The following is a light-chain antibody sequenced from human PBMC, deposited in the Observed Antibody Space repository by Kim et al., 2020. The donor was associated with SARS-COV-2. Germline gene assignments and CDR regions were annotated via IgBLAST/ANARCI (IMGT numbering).Light chain of an antibody. CDR2: LAE. CDR1: ESIGTW. J-gene: IGKJ2*01. V-gene: IGKV1-5*03. Sequence: SASGGDRVTITCRASESIGTWLAWYQQKPGRAPRLLIYLAETLENGVPSRFSGTGSGTEFSLSNTRLQPDDFATYYCQHYSRFPYTFGQGTKLEI. CDR3: QHYSRFPYT.